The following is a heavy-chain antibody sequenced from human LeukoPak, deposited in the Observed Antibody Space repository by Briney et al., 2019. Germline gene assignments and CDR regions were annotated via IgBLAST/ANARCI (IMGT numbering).Heavy chain of an antibody. CDR3: ARGKRWLQSPLDY. J-gene: IGHJ4*02. CDR1: GGAISSYY. CDR2: IQYSGSS. Sequence: PSETLSLTCTVSGGAISSYYWSWIRQPPGKGLEWIGYIQYSGSSNYNSSLKSRVTISVDTSQNHFSLKVSSVTAADTAVYYCARGKRWLQSPLDYWGQGTLVTVSS. D-gene: IGHD5-24*01. V-gene: IGHV4-59*01.